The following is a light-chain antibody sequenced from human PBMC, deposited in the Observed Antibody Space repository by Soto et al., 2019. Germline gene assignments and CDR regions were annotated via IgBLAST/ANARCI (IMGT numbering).Light chain of an antibody. CDR3: HQYGSSPRT. Sequence: ILLTHSPGTLSLSPGEIATLSFSASQSVSNNYLAWYQQKPGQAPRLLIYGASNRATGIPDRFSGSGSGTDFTLTISSLEPEDFAVYYCHQYGSSPRTFGQGTKVDIK. J-gene: IGKJ1*01. CDR2: GAS. CDR1: QSVSNNY. V-gene: IGKV3-20*01.